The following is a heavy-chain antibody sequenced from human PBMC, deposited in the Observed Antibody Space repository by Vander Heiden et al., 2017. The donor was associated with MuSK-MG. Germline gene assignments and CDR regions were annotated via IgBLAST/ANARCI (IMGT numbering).Heavy chain of an antibody. V-gene: IGHV3-73*01. CDR2: IRIKASNYAT. J-gene: IGHJ4*02. CDR1: GFTFSASA. Sequence: EVQLVESGGGLVQPGGSLKLSCAVSGFTFSASAMHWVRQASGKGLEWVGRIRIKASNYATVYAASVQDRFTMSRDDSKNTAYLQMNSLKAEDTAVYYCAPEGKGFHYWGLGTLVTVSS. CDR3: APEGKGFHY.